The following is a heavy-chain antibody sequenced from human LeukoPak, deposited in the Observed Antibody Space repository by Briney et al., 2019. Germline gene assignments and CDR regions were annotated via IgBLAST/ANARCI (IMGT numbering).Heavy chain of an antibody. Sequence: SETLSLTCAVYGESFSGYYWSWIRQPPGKGLEWIGEINHSGSTNYNPSLKSRVTISVDTSKNQFSLKLSSVTAADTAVYYCARAITDDAFDIWGQGTMVTVSS. CDR3: ARAITDDAFDI. V-gene: IGHV4-34*01. CDR1: GESFSGYY. CDR2: INHSGST. D-gene: IGHD3-10*01. J-gene: IGHJ3*02.